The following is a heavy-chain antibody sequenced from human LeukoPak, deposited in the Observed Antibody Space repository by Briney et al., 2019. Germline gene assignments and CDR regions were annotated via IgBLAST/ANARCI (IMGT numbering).Heavy chain of an antibody. D-gene: IGHD3-16*01. Sequence: ASVKVSCKASGYTFTRYYMHWVRQAPGQGLEWMGWINPNSVGTNYAQKFQGRVTMTRDTSISTAYMELSRLRSDDTAVYYCARENGIGLPFDNWFDPWGQGTLVTVSS. CDR3: ARENGIGLPFDNWFDP. J-gene: IGHJ5*02. CDR1: GYTFTRYY. V-gene: IGHV1-2*02. CDR2: INPNSVGT.